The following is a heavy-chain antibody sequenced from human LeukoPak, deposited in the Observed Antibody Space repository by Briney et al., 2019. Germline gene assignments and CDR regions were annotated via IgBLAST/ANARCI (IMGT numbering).Heavy chain of an antibody. V-gene: IGHV4-59*08. CDR3: ARLYYDSSGYYYGY. J-gene: IGHJ4*02. CDR2: IYYSGST. Sequence: SETLSLTCTVSGGSISSYYWSWIRQTPGKGLEWIGYIYYSGSTNYNPSLKSRVTISVDTSKNQFSLKLSSVTAADTAVYYCARLYYDSSGYYYGYWGQGTLVTVSS. D-gene: IGHD3-22*01. CDR1: GGSISSYY.